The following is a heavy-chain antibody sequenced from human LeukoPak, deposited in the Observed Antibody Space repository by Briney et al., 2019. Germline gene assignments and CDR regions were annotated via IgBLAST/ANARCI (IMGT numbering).Heavy chain of an antibody. Sequence: SETLLLTCGVSGASITTTHFWSWVRQPPGGGLEWIGEISLAGRTRYNPSLESRVTISIDKSNNHLYLNLDSVTAADTAVYYCSRESGPFCPFGHWGQGTLVAVTS. V-gene: IGHV4-4*02. CDR3: SRESGPFCPFGH. CDR2: ISLAGRT. CDR1: GASITTTHF. J-gene: IGHJ4*02. D-gene: IGHD1-26*01.